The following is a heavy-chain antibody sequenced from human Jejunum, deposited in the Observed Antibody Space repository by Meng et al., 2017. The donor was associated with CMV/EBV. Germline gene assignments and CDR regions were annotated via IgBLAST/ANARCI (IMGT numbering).Heavy chain of an antibody. CDR2: IRSKAHGGTT. CDR1: A. V-gene: IGHV3-49*03. Sequence: AMGWFRQAPGRGLGWVGFIRSKAHGGTTDYAASVKGRFTISRDDSKSIAYLQMNSLKTEDTAVYYCTGRIYGNSAGNFCLYGMDVWGQGTTVTVSS. CDR3: TGRIYGNSAGNFCLYGMDV. J-gene: IGHJ6*02. D-gene: IGHD2-15*01.